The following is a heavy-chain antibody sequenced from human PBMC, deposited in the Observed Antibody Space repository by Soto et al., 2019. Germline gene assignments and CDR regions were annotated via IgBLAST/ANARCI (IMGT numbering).Heavy chain of an antibody. V-gene: IGHV4-39*01. Sequence: SGGSMCSSSYYWSWIRQPPGKGLEWIGSIYYSGSTYYNPSLKSRVTISVDTSKNQFSLKLSSVTAADTAVYYCARQIAAAGTYNWFDPWGQGTLVTAP. CDR1: GGSMCSSSYY. CDR2: IYYSGST. J-gene: IGHJ5*02. D-gene: IGHD6-13*01. CDR3: ARQIAAAGTYNWFDP.